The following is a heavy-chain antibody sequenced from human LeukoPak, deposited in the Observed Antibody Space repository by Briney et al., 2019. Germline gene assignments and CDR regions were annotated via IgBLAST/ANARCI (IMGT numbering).Heavy chain of an antibody. CDR2: ISYSGST. CDR1: GDSITNYY. D-gene: IGHD3-22*01. CDR3: ARYSRGYTYYFDY. V-gene: IGHV4-59*01. Sequence: SETLSLTCTVSGDSITNYYWSWIRQPPEKGLECIGYISYSGSTNYNPSLKSRVTISVDTSNNQFSLKLSSVTAADTAVYYCARYSRGYTYYFDYWGQGTLVTVSS. J-gene: IGHJ4*02.